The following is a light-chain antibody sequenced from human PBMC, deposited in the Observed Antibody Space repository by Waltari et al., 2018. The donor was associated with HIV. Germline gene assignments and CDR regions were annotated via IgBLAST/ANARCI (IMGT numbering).Light chain of an antibody. J-gene: IGLJ3*02. CDR3: CSYAGSSWV. CDR2: DVS. V-gene: IGLV2-11*01. Sequence: QSALTQPRSVSGSPGQSVTISCTGTSSDVGGYNYVSWYQQHPGKAPKLMIYDVSKRPSVGPGRFPCSKSGHTASLTISGLQAEDEADYYCCSYAGSSWVFGGGTKLTVL. CDR1: SSDVGGYNY.